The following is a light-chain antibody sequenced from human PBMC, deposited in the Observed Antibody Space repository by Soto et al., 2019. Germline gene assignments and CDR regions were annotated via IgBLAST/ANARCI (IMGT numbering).Light chain of an antibody. Sequence: IQMTQSPSTLSGSVGDRVTITCRASQGIDTSLAWYQQKPGKAPKLLIYGASRLQSGVTSRFSGSGSGADFTLTISRLEPEDFAVYYCQQYGSSPWTFGQGTKVDIK. CDR3: QQYGSSPWT. V-gene: IGKV1-NL1*01. CDR1: QGIDTS. J-gene: IGKJ1*01. CDR2: GAS.